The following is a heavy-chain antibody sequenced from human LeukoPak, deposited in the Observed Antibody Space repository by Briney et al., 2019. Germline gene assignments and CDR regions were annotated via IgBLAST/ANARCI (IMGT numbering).Heavy chain of an antibody. Sequence: GRSLRLSCVASGFTFDDYAMHWVRQAPGKGLEWVSGISWNSGSIGYADSVKGRFTISRDNAKNSLYLQMNSLRAEDTALYYCAKDMRRYDSSGKGAFDIWGQGTMVTVSS. J-gene: IGHJ3*02. CDR3: AKDMRRYDSSGKGAFDI. D-gene: IGHD3-22*01. CDR2: ISWNSGSI. CDR1: GFTFDDYA. V-gene: IGHV3-9*01.